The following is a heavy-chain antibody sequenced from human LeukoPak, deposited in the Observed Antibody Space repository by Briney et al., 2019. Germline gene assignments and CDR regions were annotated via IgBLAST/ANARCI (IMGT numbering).Heavy chain of an antibody. CDR2: IYTSGST. V-gene: IGHV4-61*02. J-gene: IGHJ5*02. D-gene: IGHD1-26*01. CDR1: GGSISSGDYY. CDR3: ARSIVGATPWFDP. Sequence: SETLSLTCTVSGGSISSGDYYWSWIRQPAGKGLEWIGRIYTSGSTNYNPSLKSRVTMSVDTSKNQFSLKLSSVTAADTAVYYCARSIVGATPWFDPWGQGTLVTVSS.